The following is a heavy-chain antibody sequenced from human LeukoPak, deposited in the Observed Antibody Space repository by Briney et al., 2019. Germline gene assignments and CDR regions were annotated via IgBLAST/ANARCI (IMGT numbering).Heavy chain of an antibody. CDR2: IYYSGST. CDR1: GGSISSYY. Sequence: SETLSLTCTVSGGSISSYYWSWIRQPPGKGLEWIGYIYYSGSTNYNPSLKSRVTISVDTSKNQFSLKLSSVTAADTAVYYCARHPDYDSSGALYWYFDLWGRGTLVTVSS. CDR3: ARHPDYDSSGALYWYFDL. V-gene: IGHV4-59*08. J-gene: IGHJ2*01. D-gene: IGHD3-22*01.